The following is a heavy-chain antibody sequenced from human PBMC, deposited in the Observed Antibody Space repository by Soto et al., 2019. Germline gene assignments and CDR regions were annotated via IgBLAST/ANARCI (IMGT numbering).Heavy chain of an antibody. CDR3: ARISARRNDFDV. Sequence: QVQLVQSGAEVKNPGASVKVSCQASNYLFGAFGISWERQAPGQGLEWMGWITPYNGNTHYAEKFQDRVTMTADTSTTTAYMEVRRLTSDDTAVYFYARISARRNDFDVWGQGTVVTVSS. V-gene: IGHV1-18*01. CDR1: NYLFGAFG. J-gene: IGHJ3*01. CDR2: ITPYNGNT.